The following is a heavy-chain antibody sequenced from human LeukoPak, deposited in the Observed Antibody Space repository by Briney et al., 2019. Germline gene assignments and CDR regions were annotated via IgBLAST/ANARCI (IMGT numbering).Heavy chain of an antibody. D-gene: IGHD5-24*01. V-gene: IGHV4-34*01. J-gene: IGHJ3*02. CDR1: GGSFSGYY. CDR3: ATEMATIDAFDI. Sequence: SETLSLTCAVYGGSFSGYYWSWIRQPPGKGLEWIGSIYYSGSTYYNPSLKSRVTISVDTSKNQFSLKLSSVTAADTAVYYCATEMATIDAFDIWGQGTMVTVSS. CDR2: IYYSGST.